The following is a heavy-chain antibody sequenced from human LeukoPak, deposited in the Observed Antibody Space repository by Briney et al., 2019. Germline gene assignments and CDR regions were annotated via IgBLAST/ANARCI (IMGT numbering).Heavy chain of an antibody. V-gene: IGHV4-34*01. CDR1: GGSFSGYY. CDR3: ARAAFTMIVVDPRFKGDPDAFDI. CDR2: INHSGST. J-gene: IGHJ3*02. Sequence: NPSETLSLTCAVYGGSFSGYYWSWIRQPPGKGLEWIGEINHSGSTNYNPSLKSRVTISVDTSKNQFSLKLSSVTAADTAVYYCARAAFTMIVVDPRFKGDPDAFDIWGQGTMVTVSS. D-gene: IGHD3-22*01.